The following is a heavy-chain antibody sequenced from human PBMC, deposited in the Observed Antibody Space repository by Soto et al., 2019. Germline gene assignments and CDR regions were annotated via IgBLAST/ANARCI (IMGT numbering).Heavy chain of an antibody. CDR3: ARGSTMTTIDN. CDR1: GGSISSYY. CDR2: IYYSGSS. Sequence: SETLSLTCTVSGGSISSYYWNWIRQPPGKGLEWIGYIYYSGSSNYNPSLKSRVTMSVDTSKNQFSLKLNYVTAADTAVYYCARGSTMTTIDNWGQGTLVTVSS. D-gene: IGHD4-17*01. V-gene: IGHV4-59*01. J-gene: IGHJ4*02.